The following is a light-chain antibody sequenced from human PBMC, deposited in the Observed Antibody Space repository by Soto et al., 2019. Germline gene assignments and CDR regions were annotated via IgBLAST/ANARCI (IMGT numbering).Light chain of an antibody. V-gene: IGLV2-11*01. CDR2: DVT. Sequence: QSALTQPRSVSESPGQSVTISCTGTSSDVGAYNYVSWYQQRPGKAPKLMISDVTKRPSGVPDRFSGSKSGNTASLTISGLQAEDEADYFCCSYAGSYTWVFGGGTKHRP. CDR1: SSDVGAYNY. CDR3: CSYAGSYTWV. J-gene: IGLJ3*02.